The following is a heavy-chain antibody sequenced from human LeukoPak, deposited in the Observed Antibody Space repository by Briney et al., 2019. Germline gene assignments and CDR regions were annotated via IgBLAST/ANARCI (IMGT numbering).Heavy chain of an antibody. CDR2: ISGSGGST. Sequence: LPGGSLRLSCAASGFTFSSYGMSWVRQAPGKGLEWVSAISGSGGSTYYADSVKGRFTISRDNSKNTLYLQMNSLRAEDTAVYYCAKDRSTMIVVRWLVFDYWGQGTLVTVSS. CDR3: AKDRSTMIVVRWLVFDY. D-gene: IGHD3-22*01. CDR1: GFTFSSYG. J-gene: IGHJ4*02. V-gene: IGHV3-23*01.